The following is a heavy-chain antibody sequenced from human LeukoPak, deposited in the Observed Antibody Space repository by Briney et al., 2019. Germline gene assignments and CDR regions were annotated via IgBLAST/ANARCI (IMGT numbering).Heavy chain of an antibody. CDR2: INHSGST. CDR3: ARLSSGNNYDILTGKIYYYYYMDV. Sequence: SETLSLTCTVSGGSISTSSYYWNWIRQPPGKGLEWIGEINHSGSTNYTPSLKSRVTISVDTSKNQFSLKLSSVTAADTAVYFCARLSSGNNYDILTGKIYYYYYMDVWGKGTTVTISS. CDR1: GGSISTSSYY. J-gene: IGHJ6*03. V-gene: IGHV4-39*07. D-gene: IGHD3-9*01.